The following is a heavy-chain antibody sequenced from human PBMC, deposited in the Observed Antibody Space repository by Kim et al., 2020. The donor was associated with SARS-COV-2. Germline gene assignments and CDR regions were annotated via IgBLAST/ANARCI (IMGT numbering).Heavy chain of an antibody. J-gene: IGHJ5*02. CDR3: ARGAVAGSQDFDP. CDR1: GGSISSGSYY. Sequence: SETLSLTCTVSGGSISSGSYYWSWIRQPAGKGLEWIGRIYTSGSTNYNPSLKSRVTISVDTSKNQFSLKLSSVTAADTAVYYCARGAVAGSQDFDPWGQGTLVTVSS. CDR2: IYTSGST. D-gene: IGHD6-19*01. V-gene: IGHV4-61*02.